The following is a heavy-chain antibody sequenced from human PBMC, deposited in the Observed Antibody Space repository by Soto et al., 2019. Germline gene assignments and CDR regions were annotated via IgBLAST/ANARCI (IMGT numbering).Heavy chain of an antibody. Sequence: PGGSLRLSCAASGFTFSNAWMSWVRQAPGKGLEWVGRIKSKTDGGTTDYAAPVKGRFTISRDDSKNTLYLQMNSLKTEDTAVYYCARAPQEYSNPKNGMDVWGQGTTVTVSS. J-gene: IGHJ6*02. CDR3: ARAPQEYSNPKNGMDV. CDR1: GFTFSNAW. D-gene: IGHD4-4*01. V-gene: IGHV3-15*01. CDR2: IKSKTDGGTT.